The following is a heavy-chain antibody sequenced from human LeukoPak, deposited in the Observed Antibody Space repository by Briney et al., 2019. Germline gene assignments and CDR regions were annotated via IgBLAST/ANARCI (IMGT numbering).Heavy chain of an antibody. Sequence: PGGSLRLSCAASGFTVSSSYMSWVRQAPGKGLEWVSVFYSGGKTYYTDSVKGRFTISRDNSKNTLYLQMNSLRAEDTAVYYCASLRSYSDAFDIWGQGTMVTVSS. CDR2: FYSGGKT. CDR3: ASLRSYSDAFDI. CDR1: GFTVSSSY. J-gene: IGHJ3*02. D-gene: IGHD2-21*01. V-gene: IGHV3-53*01.